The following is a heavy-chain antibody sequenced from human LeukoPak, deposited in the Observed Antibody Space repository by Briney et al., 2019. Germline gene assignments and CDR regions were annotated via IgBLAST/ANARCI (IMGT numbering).Heavy chain of an antibody. V-gene: IGHV4-30-2*01. D-gene: IGHD3-22*01. CDR2: IYHSGST. CDR1: GGSISSGGYY. Sequence: SQTLSLTCTVSGGSISSGGYYWSWIRQPPGKGLEWIGYIYHSGSTYYNPSLKSRVTISVDRSKNQFSLKLSSVTAADTAVYYCVPYYYDSSGQKAFDIWGQGTMVTVSS. CDR3: VPYYYDSSGQKAFDI. J-gene: IGHJ3*02.